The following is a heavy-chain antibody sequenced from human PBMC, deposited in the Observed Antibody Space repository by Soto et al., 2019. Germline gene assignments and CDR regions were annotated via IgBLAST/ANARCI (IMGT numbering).Heavy chain of an antibody. J-gene: IGHJ4*02. CDR2: IYYSGST. V-gene: IGHV4-59*01. D-gene: IGHD1-26*01. CDR3: ARDSGAYQPFDS. Sequence: SETLSLTCAVYGGSFSGYYWSWIRQPPGKGLEWIGYIYYSGSTNYNPSLKSRVTISVDTSKNQFSLKLSSVTAADTAVYYCARDSGAYQPFDSWGQGTLVTVSS. CDR1: GGSFSGYY.